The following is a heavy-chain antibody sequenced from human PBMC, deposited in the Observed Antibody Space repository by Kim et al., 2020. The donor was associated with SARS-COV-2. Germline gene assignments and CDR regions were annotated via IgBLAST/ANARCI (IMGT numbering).Heavy chain of an antibody. CDR3: AKTLFGGADY. CDR2: RT. V-gene: IGHV3-23*01. D-gene: IGHD2-15*01. Sequence: RTHYAHSVKGRFTIYRDNSKNMVYVQMNRLRVEDSAVYYCAKTLFGGADYRGQGTLVTVSS. J-gene: IGHJ4*02.